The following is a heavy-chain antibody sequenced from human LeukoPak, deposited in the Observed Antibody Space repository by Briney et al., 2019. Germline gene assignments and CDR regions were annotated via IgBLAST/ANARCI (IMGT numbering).Heavy chain of an antibody. J-gene: IGHJ6*03. CDR1: GFTFSSYA. CDR2: ISDSGSST. D-gene: IGHD2-2*02. CDR3: AKSPIVIVPAAIRRYHYYYMDV. Sequence: PGGSLRLSCAASGFTFSSYAMTWVRQAPGKGLEWVSAISDSGSSTYYADSVKGRFTISRDNSKNTLYLQMNSLRAEDTAVYHCAKSPIVIVPAAIRRYHYYYMDVWGKGTTVTVSS. V-gene: IGHV3-23*01.